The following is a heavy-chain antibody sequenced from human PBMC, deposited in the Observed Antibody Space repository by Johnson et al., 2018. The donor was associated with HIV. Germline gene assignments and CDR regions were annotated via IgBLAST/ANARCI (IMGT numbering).Heavy chain of an antibody. J-gene: IGHJ3*02. CDR3: AKGDIVVVPAADYSSSSVDI. Sequence: EMQLVESGGGVVQPGRSLRLSCAASGFSLSSYAMHWVRQAPGKGLEWVSAISGSGGSTYYADSVKGRFTISRDNSKNTLYLQMNSLRAEDTAVYYCAKGDIVVVPAADYSSSSVDIWGQGTMVTVSS. V-gene: IGHV3-23*04. D-gene: IGHD2-2*01. CDR2: ISGSGGST. CDR1: GFSLSSYA.